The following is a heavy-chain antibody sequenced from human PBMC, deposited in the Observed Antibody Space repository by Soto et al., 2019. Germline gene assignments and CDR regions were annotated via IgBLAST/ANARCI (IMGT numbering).Heavy chain of an antibody. CDR3: ARGYDFWSGPMGPYSMDV. CDR2: ISSSSSYI. J-gene: IGHJ6*03. D-gene: IGHD3-3*01. Sequence: PGGSLRVSCAASGFIFSSYSMNWVRQAPGKGLEWVSSISSSSSYIYYADSVKGRFTISRDNAKNSLYLQMNSLRAEDTAVYYCARGYDFWSGPMGPYSMDVWGKGTTVTLSS. V-gene: IGHV3-21*01. CDR1: GFIFSSYS.